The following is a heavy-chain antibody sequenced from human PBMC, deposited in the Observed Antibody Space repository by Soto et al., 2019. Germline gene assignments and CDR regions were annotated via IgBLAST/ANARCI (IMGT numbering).Heavy chain of an antibody. D-gene: IGHD3-3*01. CDR3: ARHAITIFGVVIINYFDY. J-gene: IGHJ4*02. CDR1: GGSISSSSYY. CDR2: IYYSGST. V-gene: IGHV4-39*01. Sequence: SETLSLTCTVSGGSISSSSYYWGWIRQPPGKGLEWIGSIYYSGSTYYNPSLKSRVTISVDTSKNQFSLKLSSVTAADTAVYYCARHAITIFGVVIINYFDYWGQGTLVTVSS.